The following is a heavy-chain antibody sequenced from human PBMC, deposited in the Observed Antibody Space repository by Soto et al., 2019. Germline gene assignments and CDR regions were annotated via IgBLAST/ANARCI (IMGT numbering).Heavy chain of an antibody. Sequence: QVQLVQSGAEVKKPGSSVRVSCKASGGTFSSYAISWVRQAPGQGLEWMGGIIPIFDTADYAQKFQGRVTITADESTSTAYMELSCLRSEDTAVYYCATHPMATITYYSGMDVWGQGTTVTVSS. CDR1: GGTFSSYA. CDR2: IIPIFDTA. CDR3: ATHPMATITYYSGMDV. J-gene: IGHJ6*02. D-gene: IGHD5-12*01. V-gene: IGHV1-69*12.